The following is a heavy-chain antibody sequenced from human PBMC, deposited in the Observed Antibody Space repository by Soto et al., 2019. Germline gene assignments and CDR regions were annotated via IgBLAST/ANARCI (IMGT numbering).Heavy chain of an antibody. Sequence: ASVKVSCKASGYTFTGYYRHWVRQAPGQGLEWMGWINPNSGGTNYAQKFQGRVTMTRDTSISTAYMELRRLISDDTAVYYCASRRDSSSWLPVDYWGQGTLLPVSP. CDR1: GYTFTGYY. J-gene: IGHJ4*02. CDR3: ASRRDSSSWLPVDY. CDR2: INPNSGGT. V-gene: IGHV1-2*02. D-gene: IGHD6-13*01.